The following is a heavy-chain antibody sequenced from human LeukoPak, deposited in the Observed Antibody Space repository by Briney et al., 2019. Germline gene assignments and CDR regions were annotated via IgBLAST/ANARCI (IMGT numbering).Heavy chain of an antibody. CDR1: GGSISSYY. Sequence: PSETLSLTCTVSGGSISSYYWTWIRQPAGKGLEWIGRIYTTGSTNYNPSLNSRVTMSVDTSKNQFSLKLSSVTAADTAVYYCARHRRVGWHGTPFGLLDVWGKGTTVTVSS. D-gene: IGHD3-16*01. CDR2: IYTTGST. CDR3: ARHRRVGWHGTPFGLLDV. J-gene: IGHJ6*04. V-gene: IGHV4-4*07.